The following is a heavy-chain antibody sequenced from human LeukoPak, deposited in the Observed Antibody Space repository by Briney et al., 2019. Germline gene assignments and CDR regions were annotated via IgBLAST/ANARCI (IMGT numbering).Heavy chain of an antibody. V-gene: IGHV4-31*03. Sequence: SQTLSLTCTVSGGSISSGGYYWSWIRQHPGKGLEWIGYIYYSGSTYYNPSLKSRVTISVDTSKNQFSLKLSSVTAADTAVYYCARAQKVVVAAVMYYFDYWGQGTLVTVSS. CDR2: IYYSGST. CDR3: ARAQKVVVAAVMYYFDY. CDR1: GGSISSGGYY. J-gene: IGHJ4*02. D-gene: IGHD2-15*01.